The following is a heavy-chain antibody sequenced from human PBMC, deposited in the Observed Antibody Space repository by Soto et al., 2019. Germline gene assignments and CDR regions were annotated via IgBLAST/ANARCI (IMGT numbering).Heavy chain of an antibody. CDR2: ISGSGGST. J-gene: IGHJ6*03. CDR1: GFTFSSYA. D-gene: IGHD2-2*01. CDR3: AKRYCSSTSCGYYYYYYMDV. Sequence: EVQLLASGGGLVQPGGSLRLSCAASGFTFSSYAMSWVRQAPGKGLEWVSAISGSGGSTYYADSVKGRFTISRDNSKNTLYLQMNSLSAEDTAVYYCAKRYCSSTSCGYYYYYYMDVWGKGTTVTVSS. V-gene: IGHV3-23*01.